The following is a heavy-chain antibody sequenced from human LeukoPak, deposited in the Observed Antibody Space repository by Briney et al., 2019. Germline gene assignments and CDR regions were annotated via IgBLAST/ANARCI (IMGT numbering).Heavy chain of an antibody. CDR2: IYYSGST. CDR3: ARVRGGLPDY. V-gene: IGHV4-59*01. D-gene: IGHD3-16*01. CDR1: GGSISSYY. J-gene: IGHJ4*02. Sequence: SETLSLTCTVSGGSISSYYWSWIRQPPGKGLEWIGYIYYSGSTNYNPSLKSRVTISVDTCKNQFSLKLSSVTAADTAVYYCARVRGGLPDYWGQGTLVTVSS.